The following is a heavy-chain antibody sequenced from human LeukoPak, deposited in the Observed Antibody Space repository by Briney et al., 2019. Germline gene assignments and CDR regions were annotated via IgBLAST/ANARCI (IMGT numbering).Heavy chain of an antibody. CDR1: GLSFSTYA. J-gene: IGHJ4*02. CDR3: ARGRKSGTYKYYFDY. CDR2: ISSNGGYI. D-gene: IGHD1-26*01. Sequence: GGSLRLSCPGSGLSFSTYALHWVRQAPGQGLEYVSGISSNGGYIYYTNSVKGRFTISRDNSKNTVYLQMGSLRAEDMAVYYCARGRKSGTYKYYFDYWGQGTLVTVSS. V-gene: IGHV3-64*01.